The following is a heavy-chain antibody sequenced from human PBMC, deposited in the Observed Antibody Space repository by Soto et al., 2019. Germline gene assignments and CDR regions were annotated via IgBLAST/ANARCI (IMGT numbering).Heavy chain of an antibody. Sequence: SETLSLTCTVSGGSISSGDYYWSWIRQPPGKGLEWIGYIYYSGSTNYNPSLKSRVTISVGTSKNQFSLKLSSVTAADTAAYYCARRYGSCFDYWGQGTLVTVSS. CDR2: IYYSGST. D-gene: IGHD5-18*01. J-gene: IGHJ4*02. CDR1: GGSISSGDYY. CDR3: ARRYGSCFDY. V-gene: IGHV4-61*08.